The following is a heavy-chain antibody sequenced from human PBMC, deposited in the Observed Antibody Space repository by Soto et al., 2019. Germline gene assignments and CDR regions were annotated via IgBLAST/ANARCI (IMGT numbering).Heavy chain of an antibody. J-gene: IGHJ6*02. Sequence: GGSLRLSCAASGFTFSSYSMNWVRQAPGKGLEWVSYISSSSSTIYYADSVKGRFTISRDNAKNSLYLQMNSLRDEDTAVYYCARDTDYYGSGSYPYYYYGMDVWGQGTTVTVSS. V-gene: IGHV3-48*02. CDR2: ISSSSSTI. D-gene: IGHD3-10*01. CDR3: ARDTDYYGSGSYPYYYYGMDV. CDR1: GFTFSSYS.